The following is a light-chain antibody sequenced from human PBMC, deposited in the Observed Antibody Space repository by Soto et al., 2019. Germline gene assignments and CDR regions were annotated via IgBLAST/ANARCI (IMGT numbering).Light chain of an antibody. J-gene: IGKJ1*01. CDR2: MMS. CDR3: QQYHSYST. Sequence: DIQMTQSPSTLSASVGDRVTITCRASQSISSWLAWYQQKPGKAPKLLIYMMSNLGGGVPSRFSGSGSGTEFTLTISSLQPDDFATYYCQQYHSYSTFGQGTKVEIK. V-gene: IGKV1-5*03. CDR1: QSISSW.